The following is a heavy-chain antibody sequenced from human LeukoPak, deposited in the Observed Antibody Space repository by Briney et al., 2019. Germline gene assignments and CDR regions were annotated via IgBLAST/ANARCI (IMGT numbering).Heavy chain of an antibody. CDR2: INHRENS. CDR1: GGSFTGYY. Sequence: SETLSLTCSVDGGSFTGYYWTWIRQAPGKGPEWIGEINHRENSHYNPSLKSRVTLSIDTSKKQFSLHLTSLTAADTAVYYCARVTGYGGDSLRYWGQGTLVTISS. D-gene: IGHD4-23*01. V-gene: IGHV4-34*01. J-gene: IGHJ4*02. CDR3: ARVTGYGGDSLRY.